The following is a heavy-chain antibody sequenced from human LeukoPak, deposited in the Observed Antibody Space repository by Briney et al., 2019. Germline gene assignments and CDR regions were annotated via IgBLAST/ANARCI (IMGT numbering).Heavy chain of an antibody. CDR2: ISYDGSNK. Sequence: GGSLRLSCAASGFTFSSYAMHWVRQAPGKGLEWVAVISYDGSNKYYADSVKGRFTISRDNSKNTLYLQMNSPRAEDTAVYYCARDSSGYPDYWGQGTLVTVSS. CDR3: ARDSSGYPDY. CDR1: GFTFSSYA. V-gene: IGHV3-30-3*01. J-gene: IGHJ4*02. D-gene: IGHD3-22*01.